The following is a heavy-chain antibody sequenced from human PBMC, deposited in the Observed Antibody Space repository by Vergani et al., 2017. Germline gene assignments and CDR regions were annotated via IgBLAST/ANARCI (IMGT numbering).Heavy chain of an antibody. D-gene: IGHD6-6*01. V-gene: IGHV1-18*01. Sequence: VQLVQSGAEVKKPGASVKVSCKASGYTFTSYGISWVRQAPGQGLEWMGWISAYNGNTNYAQKLQGRVTMTTDTSTSTAYMELRSLRSDDTAVYYCARDRMVAPDRYSSSPGSGQGPWGQGTLVTVSS. CDR3: ARDRMVAPDRYSSSPGSGQGP. CDR2: ISAYNGNT. J-gene: IGHJ5*02. CDR1: GYTFTSYG.